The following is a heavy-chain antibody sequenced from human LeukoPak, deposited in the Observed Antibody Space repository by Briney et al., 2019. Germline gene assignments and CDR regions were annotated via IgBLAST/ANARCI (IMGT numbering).Heavy chain of an antibody. CDR2: IYYSGST. CDR3: ARGEVAGYWYFDL. V-gene: IGHV4-39*07. D-gene: IGHD6-19*01. Sequence: SETLSLTCTVSGGSISSSSYYWGWIRQPPGKGLEWIGSIYYSGSTNYNPSLKSRVTISVDTSKSQFSLKLSSVTAADTAVYYCARGEVAGYWYFDLWGRGTLVTVSS. CDR1: GGSISSSSYY. J-gene: IGHJ2*01.